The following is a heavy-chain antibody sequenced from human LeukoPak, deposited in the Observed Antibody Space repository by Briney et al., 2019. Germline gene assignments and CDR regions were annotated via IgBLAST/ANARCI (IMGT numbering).Heavy chain of an antibody. Sequence: ASVKVSCKASGYTFTSYGISWVRQAPGQGLEWMGRISAYNGNTNYAQKLQGRVTMTTDTSTSTAYMELRSLRSDDTAVYYCARDEYASSWYYFDYWGQGTPVTVSS. D-gene: IGHD6-13*01. CDR2: ISAYNGNT. J-gene: IGHJ4*02. CDR3: ARDEYASSWYYFDY. V-gene: IGHV1-18*01. CDR1: GYTFTSYG.